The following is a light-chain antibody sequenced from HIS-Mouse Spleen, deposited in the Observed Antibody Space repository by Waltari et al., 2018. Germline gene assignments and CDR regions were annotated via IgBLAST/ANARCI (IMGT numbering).Light chain of an antibody. J-gene: IGLJ2*01. V-gene: IGLV3-10*01. CDR2: EDS. CDR1: ALPKKY. CDR3: YSTDSSGNHRV. Sequence: SYELTQPPSVSVSPGQTARITCSGDALPKKYAYWYQQKSGQAPVLVIHEDSKRPSGIPEGLSGSSSGTRATLTISGAQVEDKADYYCYSTDSSGNHRVFGGGTKLTVL.